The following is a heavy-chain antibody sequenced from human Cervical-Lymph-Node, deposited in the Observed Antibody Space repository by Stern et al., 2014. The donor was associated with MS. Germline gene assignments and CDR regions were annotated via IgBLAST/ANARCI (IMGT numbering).Heavy chain of an antibody. J-gene: IGHJ4*02. V-gene: IGHV2-70*04. CDR1: GFSLSTSGMR. CDR2: IYWDDDN. CDR3: ARSPPYYEFWNDYYYFDY. D-gene: IGHD3-3*01. Sequence: QVTLRESGPALVKPTQTLTLTCTFSGFSLSTSGMRVSWIRQPPGKALEWLARIYWDDDNFYSTSLKTRLTISKDTSKNQVVLTMTNMDPVDTATYYCARSPPYYEFWNDYYYFDYWGQGTLVAVSS.